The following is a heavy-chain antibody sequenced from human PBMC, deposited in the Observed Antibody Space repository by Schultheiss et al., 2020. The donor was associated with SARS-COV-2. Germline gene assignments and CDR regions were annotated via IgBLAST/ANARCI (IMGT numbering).Heavy chain of an antibody. CDR2: ISYDGSNK. J-gene: IGHJ6*03. V-gene: IGHV3-30*03. CDR1: GFTFSSYG. CDR3: ARATVVPAAMGYYYYMDV. Sequence: LSLTCAASGFTFSSYGMHWVRQAPGKGLEWVAVISYDGSNKYYADSVKGRFTISRDNAKNTLYLQMNSLRAEDTAVYYCARATVVPAAMGYYYYMDVWGKGTTVTVSS. D-gene: IGHD2-2*01.